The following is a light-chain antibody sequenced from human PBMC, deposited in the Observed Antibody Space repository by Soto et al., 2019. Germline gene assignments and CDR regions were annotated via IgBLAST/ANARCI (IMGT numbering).Light chain of an antibody. CDR1: SFNIGAGYD. J-gene: IGLJ1*01. Sequence: QSVLTQPPSVSGAPGQRVTISCTGSSFNIGAGYDVHWYQQLPGTAPKLLIYGNSNRPSGVPDRFSGSKSGTSASLAITGLQAEDEADYYCCSYAGSYTHVFGTGTKLTVL. V-gene: IGLV1-40*01. CDR3: CSYAGSYTHV. CDR2: GNS.